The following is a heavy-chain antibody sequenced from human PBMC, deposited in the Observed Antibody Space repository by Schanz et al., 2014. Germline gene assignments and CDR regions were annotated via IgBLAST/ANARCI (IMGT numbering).Heavy chain of an antibody. CDR2: VNPSVRGT. D-gene: IGHD3-22*01. Sequence: QVHLVQSGAEVKKPGASVKVSCKASGYTLSAYSLHWVRQAPGQGLEWMGIVNPSVRGTHFAREFQGRVTVTSDTSTSTVYMELSGLRSEDTAVYYCAGAFDSSGYYFDYWGQGTLDTVSS. CDR3: AGAFDSSGYYFDY. J-gene: IGHJ4*02. V-gene: IGHV1-46*03. CDR1: GYTLSAYS.